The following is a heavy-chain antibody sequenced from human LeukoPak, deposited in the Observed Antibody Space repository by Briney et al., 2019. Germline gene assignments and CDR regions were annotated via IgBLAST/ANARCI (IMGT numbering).Heavy chain of an antibody. J-gene: IGHJ4*02. CDR2: INWNSGSI. CDR3: AKGHGYSSGWYVDYFDY. CDR1: GFTFDDYA. V-gene: IGHV3-9*01. Sequence: GGSLRLPCAASGFTFDDYAIHWVRQAPGKGLKWVSGINWNSGSIGYADSVKGRFTISRDNAKNSLYLQMNSLRPEDTALYYCAKGHGYSSGWYVDYFDYWGQGTLVTVSS. D-gene: IGHD6-19*01.